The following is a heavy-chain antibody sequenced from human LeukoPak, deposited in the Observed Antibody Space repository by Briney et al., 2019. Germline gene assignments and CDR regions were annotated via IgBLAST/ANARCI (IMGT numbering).Heavy chain of an antibody. CDR2: IIPIFGTA. CDR3: ARGRVANYYYYYMDV. D-gene: IGHD2-15*01. J-gene: IGHJ6*03. V-gene: IGHV1-69*06. CDR1: GGTFISYA. Sequence: ASVKVSCKASGGTFISYAISWVRQAPGQGLEWMGGIIPIFGTANYAQKFQGRVTITADKSTSTAYMELSSLRSEDTAVYYCARGRVANYYYYYMDVWGKGTTVTVSS.